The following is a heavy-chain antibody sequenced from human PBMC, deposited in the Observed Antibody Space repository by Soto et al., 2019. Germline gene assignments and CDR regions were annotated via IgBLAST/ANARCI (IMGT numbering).Heavy chain of an antibody. CDR3: AGVRGIYVFEY. J-gene: IGHJ4*02. Sequence: QVQLQESGPGLVKPSQTLSLTCTVSGGSISSGGYYWSWIRQHPGKGLEWIGYIYYSGSTYYNPSPKSRVNLSGDTSKNPFSLKLSPVTAADTAVYYCAGVRGIYVFEYWGQGTLVTVSS. CDR2: IYYSGST. CDR1: GGSISSGGYY. D-gene: IGHD3-10*01. V-gene: IGHV4-31*03.